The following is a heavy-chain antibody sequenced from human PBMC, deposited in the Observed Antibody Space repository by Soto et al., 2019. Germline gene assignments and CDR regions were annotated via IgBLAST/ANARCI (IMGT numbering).Heavy chain of an antibody. J-gene: IGHJ4*02. CDR1: GDTFTSYY. CDR2: IDPSGGAT. D-gene: IGHD4-17*01. Sequence: QVQLVQSGAEVKKPGASVKVSCKASGDTFTSYYMHWVRRAPGQGLEWMGIIDPSGGATTYAQKFQGRVTMTRDTSTSTVYMELSSLRSEDTAVYYCARAKSYGDYEFDYWGQGTLVTVSS. V-gene: IGHV1-46*01. CDR3: ARAKSYGDYEFDY.